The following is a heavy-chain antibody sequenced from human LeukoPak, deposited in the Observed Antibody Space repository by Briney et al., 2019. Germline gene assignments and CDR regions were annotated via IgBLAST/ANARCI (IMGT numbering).Heavy chain of an antibody. CDR3: ARDGPTPPFASGYNY. V-gene: IGHV1-3*01. J-gene: IGHJ4*02. CDR1: GYTFTRYS. Sequence: GASVKVSCKASGYTFTRYSMHWVRQAPGQRLEWMGWINAGNGDTRYSQKFQGRVTITRDTSATTAYMEVNSLRSEDTAVYYCARDGPTPPFASGYNYWGQGTLVTVSS. D-gene: IGHD5-12*01. CDR2: INAGNGDT.